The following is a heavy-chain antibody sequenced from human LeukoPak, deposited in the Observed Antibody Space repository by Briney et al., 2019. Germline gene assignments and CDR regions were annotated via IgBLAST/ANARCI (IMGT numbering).Heavy chain of an antibody. CDR2: IWYDGSNK. D-gene: IGHD2-2*01. Sequence: PGGSLRLSCAASGFTFSSYGMHWVRQAPGKGLEWVAVIWYDGSNKYYADSVKGRFTISRDNSKNTLYLQMNSLRAEDTAVYYCARTDRIVVVPAAMILGASIDYWGQGTLVTVSS. V-gene: IGHV3-33*01. CDR1: GFTFSSYG. J-gene: IGHJ4*02. CDR3: ARTDRIVVVPAAMILGASIDY.